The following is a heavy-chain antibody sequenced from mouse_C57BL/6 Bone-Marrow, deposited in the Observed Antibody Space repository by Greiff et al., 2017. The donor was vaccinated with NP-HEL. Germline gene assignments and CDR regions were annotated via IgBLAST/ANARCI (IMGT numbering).Heavy chain of an antibody. D-gene: IGHD1-1*01. CDR3: ARRDDYGSYFDY. J-gene: IGHJ2*01. Sequence: VQRVESGPGLVQPSQSLSITCTVSGFSLTSYGVHWVRQSPGKGLEWLGVIWSGGSTDYNAAFISRLSISKDNSKSQVFFKMNSLQADDTAIYYCARRDDYGSYFDYWGQGTTLTVSS. CDR2: IWSGGST. V-gene: IGHV2-2*01. CDR1: GFSLTSYG.